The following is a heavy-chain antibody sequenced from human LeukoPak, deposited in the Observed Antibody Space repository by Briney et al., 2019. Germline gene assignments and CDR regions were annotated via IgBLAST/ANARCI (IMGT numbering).Heavy chain of an antibody. CDR3: ARVPGGAAYDLDH. CDR1: GYTFTGYY. J-gene: IGHJ4*02. D-gene: IGHD3-16*01. Sequence: GASVKVSCKTSGYTFTGYYMHWVRQAPGQGLEWMGWINPTSGGTNYALKFQGRVTMTRDASISTAYMELSRLRSDDTAVYYCARVPGGAAYDLDHWGQGTLVTVSS. CDR2: INPTSGGT. V-gene: IGHV1-2*02.